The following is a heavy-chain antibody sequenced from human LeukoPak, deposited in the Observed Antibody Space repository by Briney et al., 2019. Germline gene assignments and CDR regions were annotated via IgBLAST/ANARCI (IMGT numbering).Heavy chain of an antibody. D-gene: IGHD4-17*01. CDR1: GFTFNNYA. Sequence: GGSLRLSCAASGFTFNNYAMNWVRQAPGKGLEWVSSISGGGETTYYADSAKGRFTISRDNSKNTLYLQMNSLRAEDKAVYYFAGDYADYAGYFFFDYWGQGTLVTVSS. J-gene: IGHJ4*02. V-gene: IGHV3-23*01. CDR2: ISGGGETT. CDR3: AGDYADYAGYFFFDY.